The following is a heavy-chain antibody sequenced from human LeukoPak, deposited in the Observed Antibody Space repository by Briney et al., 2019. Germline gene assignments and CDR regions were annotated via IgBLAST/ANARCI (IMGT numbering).Heavy chain of an antibody. V-gene: IGHV3-48*01. Sequence: GRSLRLSCAASGFTFSSYSMNWVRQAPGKGLEWISYISSSSSTIYYADSVKGRFTISRDNAKNSLYLQLNSLRAEDTAMYYCARGRNRYSSSWGLFDYWGQGTLVTVSS. CDR2: ISSSSSTI. J-gene: IGHJ4*02. CDR3: ARGRNRYSSSWGLFDY. CDR1: GFTFSSYS. D-gene: IGHD6-13*01.